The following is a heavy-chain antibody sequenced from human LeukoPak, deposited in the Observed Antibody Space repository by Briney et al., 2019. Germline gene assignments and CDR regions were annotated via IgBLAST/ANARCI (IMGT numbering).Heavy chain of an antibody. CDR2: IYYSGST. CDR3: ARHKGNWGAPYYMDV. CDR1: GGSISSSSYY. V-gene: IGHV4-39*01. Sequence: SETLSLTCTVSGGSISSSSYYWGWIRQPPGKGLEWIGSIYYSGSTYYNPSLKSRVTISVDTSKSQFSLNLRSVTAADTAVYYCARHKGNWGAPYYMDVWDKGTTVTVSS. D-gene: IGHD7-27*01. J-gene: IGHJ6*03.